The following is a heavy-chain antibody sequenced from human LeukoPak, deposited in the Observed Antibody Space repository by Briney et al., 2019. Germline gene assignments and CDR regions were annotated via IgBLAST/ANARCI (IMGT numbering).Heavy chain of an antibody. V-gene: IGHV4-61*02. CDR1: GGYIYSVFYC. CDR2: NYTSGSN. Sequence: PPETLSLTWTVSGGYIYSVFYCWSWTRHPARTGLEWIGRNYTSGSNNYNPSRKSRVTISVDTSKNQFSLKLSSVTAADTAVYYCARGASVVPAAYFDYWGQGTLVTVSS. CDR3: ARGASVVPAAYFDY. J-gene: IGHJ4*02. D-gene: IGHD2-2*01.